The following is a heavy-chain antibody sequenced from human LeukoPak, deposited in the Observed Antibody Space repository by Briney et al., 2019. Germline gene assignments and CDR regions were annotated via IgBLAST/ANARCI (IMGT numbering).Heavy chain of an antibody. CDR1: GFTFSSYS. D-gene: IGHD6-13*01. CDR2: ISYGGGT. Sequence: PGGSLRLSCAASGFTFSSYSMNWVRQAPGKGLEWIGSISYGGGTYYNPSLKSRVTISLDTSNNQFSLRLSSVTAADTAVYFCARESESRSSWYGIYYYYYMDVWGKGTTVTVSS. J-gene: IGHJ6*03. CDR3: ARESESRSSWYGIYYYYYMDV. V-gene: IGHV4-39*07.